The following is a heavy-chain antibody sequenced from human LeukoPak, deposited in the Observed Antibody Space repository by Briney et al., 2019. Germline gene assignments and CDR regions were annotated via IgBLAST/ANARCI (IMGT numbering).Heavy chain of an antibody. V-gene: IGHV3-23*01. J-gene: IGHJ6*02. CDR1: GFTFSSYA. CDR3: AIAAAGTPDAYYYYGMDV. D-gene: IGHD6-13*01. Sequence: PGGSLRLSCAASGFTFSSYAMSWVRQAPGKGLEWVSAISGSGGSTYYADSVKGRFTISRDNSKNTLYLQMNSLRAEDTAVYYCAIAAAGTPDAYYYYGMDVWGQGTTVTVSS. CDR2: ISGSGGST.